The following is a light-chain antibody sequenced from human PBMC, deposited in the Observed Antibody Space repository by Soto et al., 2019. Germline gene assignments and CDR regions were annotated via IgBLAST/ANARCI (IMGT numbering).Light chain of an antibody. J-gene: IGKJ5*01. CDR2: DAS. CDR3: QQRKNWPPSIT. V-gene: IGKV3-11*01. CDR1: QSVGVH. Sequence: EIVLTQSPATLSLSPGERATLSCRASQSVGVHLAWYQQKPGQAPRLLIYDASDRATGIPARFSGSGSETDFTLSISSLEPDDFAVYYCQQRKNWPPSITFGQGTRLEIK.